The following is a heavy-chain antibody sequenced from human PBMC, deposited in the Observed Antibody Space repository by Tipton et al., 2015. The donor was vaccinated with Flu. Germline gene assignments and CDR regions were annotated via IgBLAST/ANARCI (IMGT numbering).Heavy chain of an antibody. J-gene: IGHJ6*02. CDR3: ARGRHSGGDLNGYDGLDV. Sequence: TLSLTCTVSGASISSYFWSWIRQSPGKGLEWIGYIYYTGTTTYNPSLNGRLTISVDTSKNQFSLRLSSLTTADTAVYYCARGRHSGGDLNGYDGLDVWGQGTTVTVSS. CDR1: GASISSYF. V-gene: IGHV4-59*01. D-gene: IGHD2-21*02. CDR2: IYYTGTT.